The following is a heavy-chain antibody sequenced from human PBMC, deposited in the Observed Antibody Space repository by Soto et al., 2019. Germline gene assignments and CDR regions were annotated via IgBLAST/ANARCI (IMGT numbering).Heavy chain of an antibody. CDR1: GFTFSSYG. D-gene: IGHD3-22*01. V-gene: IGHV3-30*18. Sequence: QVQLVESGGGVVQPGRSLRLSCAASGFTFSSYGMHWVRQAPGKGLEWAAVISYDGSNKYYADSVKGRFTISRVNSKNTLYLQMNSLRAEDTAVYYCAKGISMIVVGVFDYWGQGTLVTVSS. CDR2: ISYDGSNK. J-gene: IGHJ4*02. CDR3: AKGISMIVVGVFDY.